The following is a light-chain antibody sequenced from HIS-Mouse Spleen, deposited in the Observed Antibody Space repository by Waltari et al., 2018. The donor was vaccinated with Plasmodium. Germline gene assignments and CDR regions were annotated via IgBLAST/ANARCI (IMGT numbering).Light chain of an antibody. V-gene: IGKV3-15*01. Sequence: EIVMTQSPATLSVSPGERATLSCRASQSVSSNLAWYQQKPGQAHRLLIYGASTRATGIPARFSGRGSGTECTLTISSLQSEDFAVYYCQQYNNWSFTFGPGTKVDIK. CDR2: GAS. CDR3: QQYNNWSFT. CDR1: QSVSSN. J-gene: IGKJ3*01.